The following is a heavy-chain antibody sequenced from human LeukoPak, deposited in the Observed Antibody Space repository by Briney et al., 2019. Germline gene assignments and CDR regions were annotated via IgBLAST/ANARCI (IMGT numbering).Heavy chain of an antibody. V-gene: IGHV1-69*04. CDR1: GGTFSSYA. Sequence: SVKVSCKASGGTFSSYAISWVRQAPGQGLEWMGRIIPILGIANYAQKFQGRVTITADKSTSTAYMELSSLRSEDTAVYYCARGAPGGWFDPWGQGTLVTVSS. CDR2: IIPILGIA. J-gene: IGHJ5*02. D-gene: IGHD1-14*01. CDR3: ARGAPGGWFDP.